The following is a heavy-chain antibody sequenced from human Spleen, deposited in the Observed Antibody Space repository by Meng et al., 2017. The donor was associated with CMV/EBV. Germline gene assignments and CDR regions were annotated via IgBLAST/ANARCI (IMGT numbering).Heavy chain of an antibody. J-gene: IGHJ4*02. CDR2: IYYSGST. CDR1: GGSISSNSYY. D-gene: IGHD3-22*01. V-gene: IGHV4-39*07. CDR3: AREGYTYDRSGYYYYFDY. Sequence: SETLSLTCTVSGGSISSNSYYWGWIRQPPGKGLEWIGTIYYSGSTYYNPSLKSRVTISVDTSKNQFSLKLSSVTAADTAVYYCAREGYTYDRSGYYYYFDYWGQGTLVTVSS.